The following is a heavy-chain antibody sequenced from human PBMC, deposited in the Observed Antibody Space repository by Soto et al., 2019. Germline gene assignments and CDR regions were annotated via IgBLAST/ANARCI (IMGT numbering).Heavy chain of an antibody. D-gene: IGHD3-3*01. CDR1: GFTSSSYA. CDR3: ARDRRITIFGRGMDV. Sequence: GSLRLSCAASGFTSSSYAMHWVRQAPGKGLEWVAVIPYDGSNKYYADSVKGRFTISRDNSKNTLYLQMNSLRAEDTAVYYCARDRRITIFGRGMDVWGQGTTVTVSS. V-gene: IGHV3-30-3*01. CDR2: IPYDGSNK. J-gene: IGHJ6*02.